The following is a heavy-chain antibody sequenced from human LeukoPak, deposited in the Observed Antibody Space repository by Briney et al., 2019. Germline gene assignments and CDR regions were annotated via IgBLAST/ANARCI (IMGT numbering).Heavy chain of an antibody. V-gene: IGHV4-61*02. CDR3: ARAVGATDFDY. Sequence: SETLSLTCNVSGVSIRSGSYYWSWIRQPAGKGLEWIGRIYTSGTTNYNPSLKSRVTISVGTSKNQFSLKLSSVTAADTAVYYCARAVGATDFDYWGQGTLVTVSS. D-gene: IGHD1-26*01. CDR2: IYTSGTT. CDR1: GVSIRSGSYY. J-gene: IGHJ4*02.